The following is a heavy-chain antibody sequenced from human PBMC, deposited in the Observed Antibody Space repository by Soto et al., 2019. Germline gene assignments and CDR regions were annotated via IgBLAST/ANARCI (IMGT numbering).Heavy chain of an antibody. CDR1: GFTFTSSA. Sequence: SVKVSCKASGFTFTSSAVQWVRQARGQRLEWIGWIVVGSGNTNYAQKFQERVTITRDMSTSTAYMELSSLRSEDTAVYYCAAGPYSXGWYFGGLSYYYYGMDVWGQGTTVTVSS. CDR3: AAGPYSXGWYFGGLSYYYYGMDV. CDR2: IVVGSGNT. V-gene: IGHV1-58*01. J-gene: IGHJ6*02. D-gene: IGHD6-19*01.